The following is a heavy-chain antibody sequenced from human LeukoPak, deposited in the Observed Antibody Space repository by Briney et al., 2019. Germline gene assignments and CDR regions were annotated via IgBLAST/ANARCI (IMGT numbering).Heavy chain of an antibody. CDR3: ARSPFYGRQQLVHNWFDP. CDR2: INTNTGNP. D-gene: IGHD6-13*01. CDR1: GYTFTNYA. J-gene: IGHJ5*02. Sequence: ASVNVSCKASGYTFTNYAMNWVRQAPGQGLEWMGWINTNTGNPTYAQGFTGRFVFSLDTSVSTAYLQISSLKAEDTAVYYCARSPFYGRQQLVHNWFDPWGQGTLVTVSS. V-gene: IGHV7-4-1*02.